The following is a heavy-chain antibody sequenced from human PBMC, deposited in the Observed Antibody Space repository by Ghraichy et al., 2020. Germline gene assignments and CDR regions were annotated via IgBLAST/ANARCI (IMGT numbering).Heavy chain of an antibody. Sequence: SETLSLTCTVSGVSISSYYWSWIRQPPGKGLEWIGYIYSSGSTNYNPSLKSRLTISVDPSKNQFSLKLTSVTAADTAMYYCASGISGNDAFDFWGQGTMVTVSS. CDR2: IYSSGST. J-gene: IGHJ3*01. D-gene: IGHD2-15*01. CDR1: GVSISSYY. CDR3: ASGISGNDAFDF. V-gene: IGHV4-59*01.